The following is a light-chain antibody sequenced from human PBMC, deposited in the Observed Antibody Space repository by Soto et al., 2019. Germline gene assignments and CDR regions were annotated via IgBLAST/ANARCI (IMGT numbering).Light chain of an antibody. CDR1: QSVSSS. CDR2: GAS. J-gene: IGKJ1*01. V-gene: IGKV3-15*01. Sequence: TQVPCNPALSPVERATLSCRASQSVSSSLAWYQQKPGQAPRLLIYGASTRTTGIPARFSGSGSGTEFTLTISSLQSEDFAVYYCQQYNSYSQTFGQGTKVDIK. CDR3: QQYNSYSQT.